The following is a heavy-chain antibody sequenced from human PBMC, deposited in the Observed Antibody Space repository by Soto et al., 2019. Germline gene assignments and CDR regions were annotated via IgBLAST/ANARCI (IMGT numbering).Heavy chain of an antibody. Sequence: ASVKVSCKASGYTFTSYYMHWVRQAPGQGLEWMGIINPSGGSTSYAQKFQGRVTMTRDTSTSTVYMELSSLRSDDTAVYYCAIEGPRGDFGWPLAFDMWGQGTRVTVSS. D-gene: IGHD3-9*01. V-gene: IGHV1-46*01. CDR1: GYTFTSYY. J-gene: IGHJ3*02. CDR2: INPSGGST. CDR3: AIEGPRGDFGWPLAFDM.